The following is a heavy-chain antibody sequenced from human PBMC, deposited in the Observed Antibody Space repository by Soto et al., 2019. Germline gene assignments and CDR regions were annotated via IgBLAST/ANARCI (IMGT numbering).Heavy chain of an antibody. CDR3: ARDMEDVVVVAATKGSYFDY. V-gene: IGHV1-18*01. CDR2: ISAYNGNT. D-gene: IGHD2-15*01. J-gene: IGHJ4*02. Sequence: GASVKVSCKASGYTFTSYGISWVRQAPGQGLEWMGWISAYNGNTNYAQKLQGRVTMTTDTSTSTAYMELSSLRSEDTAVYYCARDMEDVVVVAATKGSYFDYWGQGTLVTVSS. CDR1: GYTFTSYG.